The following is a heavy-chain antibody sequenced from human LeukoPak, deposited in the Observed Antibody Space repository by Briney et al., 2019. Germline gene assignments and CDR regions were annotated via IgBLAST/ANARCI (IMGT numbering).Heavy chain of an antibody. D-gene: IGHD2/OR15-2a*01. CDR1: GYRLTSYF. CDR3: ARDGAVIVQENDY. V-gene: IGHV1-46*01. Sequence: ASVKVSCKSSGYRLTSYFMHWVRQAPGHGLEWMGVITPSGDGTSYTQKFQGRVTMTTDTSTSTAYMELRSLRSDDTAVYFCARDGAVIVQENDYWGQGTLVTVSS. J-gene: IGHJ4*02. CDR2: ITPSGDGT.